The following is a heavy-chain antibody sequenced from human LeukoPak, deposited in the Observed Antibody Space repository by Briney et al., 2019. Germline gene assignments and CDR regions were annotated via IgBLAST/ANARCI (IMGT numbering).Heavy chain of an antibody. Sequence: SETLSLTCTVSGGSISSYSWSWIRQPAGKGLEWIGLIYTSGGTNYNPSLKSRVTISVDKSKNQFSLKLSSVTAADTAVYYCANLWDNWCQGTLVTVSS. J-gene: IGHJ4*02. CDR2: IYTSGGT. D-gene: IGHD1-26*01. CDR1: GGSISSYS. V-gene: IGHV4-4*07. CDR3: ANLWDN.